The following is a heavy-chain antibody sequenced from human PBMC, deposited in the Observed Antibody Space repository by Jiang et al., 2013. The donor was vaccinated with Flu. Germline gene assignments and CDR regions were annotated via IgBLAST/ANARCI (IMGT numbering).Heavy chain of an antibody. CDR2: MYYRSRWYK. CDR1: GDSVSSNSAA. J-gene: IGHJ4*02. D-gene: IGHD2/OR15-2a*01. V-gene: IGHV6-1*01. Sequence: SQTLSLTCAISGDSVSSNSAAWNWIRQSPSRGLEWLGRMYYRSRWYKDYAESVKSRITINPDTSKNQFSLQLNSVTPEDTAVYYCARDPSLYTTYDNRFDFWGQGTLVTVSS. CDR3: ARDPSLYTTYDNRFDF.